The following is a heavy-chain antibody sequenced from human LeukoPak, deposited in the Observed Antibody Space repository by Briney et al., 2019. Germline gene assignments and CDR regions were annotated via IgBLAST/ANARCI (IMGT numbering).Heavy chain of an antibody. D-gene: IGHD2-8*01. CDR3: AKDRPNYFGTNGHFYRRDGDF. J-gene: IGHJ4*02. CDR1: EFTFSIYA. V-gene: IGHV3-23*01. Sequence: GGSLRLSCAASEFTFSIYAMSWVRQAPGRGLEWVASITSTGESTWYAGSVKGRFTISRDNSKYTVYLQMNSLRAEDTAIYYCAKDRPNYFGTNGHFYRRDGDFWGQGTLVTVSS. CDR2: ITSTGEST.